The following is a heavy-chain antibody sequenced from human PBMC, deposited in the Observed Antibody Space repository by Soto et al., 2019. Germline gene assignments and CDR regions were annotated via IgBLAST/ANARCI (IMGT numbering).Heavy chain of an antibody. CDR2: IYSGGST. Sequence: EVQLVESGGGLIQPGGSLRLSCAVSGFTVSSNYMSWVRQAPGKGLEWVSVIYSGGSTYYADSVKGRFTISRDNSKSTLYLQMNSLRAEDKAVYYCARHITLDPLLVYWGQGTLVTVSS. V-gene: IGHV3-53*01. D-gene: IGHD3-10*01. CDR1: GFTVSSNY. J-gene: IGHJ4*02. CDR3: ARHITLDPLLVY.